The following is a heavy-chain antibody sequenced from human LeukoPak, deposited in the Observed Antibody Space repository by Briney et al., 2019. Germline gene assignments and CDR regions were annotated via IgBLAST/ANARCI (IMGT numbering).Heavy chain of an antibody. CDR1: GYTFTSYE. CDR3: ARGPGGCSSTSCYMVNDAFDI. J-gene: IGHJ3*02. D-gene: IGHD2-2*02. V-gene: IGHV1-8*03. CDR2: MNPNSGNT. Sequence: ASVKVSCKASGYTFTSYEINWVRQATGQGLEWMGWMNPNSGNTGYAQKFQGRVTITRNTSISTAYMELSSLRSEDTVVYYCARGPGGCSSTSCYMVNDAFDIWGQGTMVTVSS.